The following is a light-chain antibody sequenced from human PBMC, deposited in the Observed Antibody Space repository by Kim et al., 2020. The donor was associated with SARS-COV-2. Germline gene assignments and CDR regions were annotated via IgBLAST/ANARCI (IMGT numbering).Light chain of an antibody. V-gene: IGLV3-1*01. J-gene: IGLJ2*01. CDR1: KLGDKY. CDR3: QAWDSSTVI. CDR2: EDN. Sequence: SYELTQPPSVSVSPGQTASITCSGNKLGDKYVCWYQQKPGQSPVLVMYEDNKRPSGIPERFAGSNSGNTATLTISGTQAMDEADYYCQAWDSSTVIFGGGTQLTVL.